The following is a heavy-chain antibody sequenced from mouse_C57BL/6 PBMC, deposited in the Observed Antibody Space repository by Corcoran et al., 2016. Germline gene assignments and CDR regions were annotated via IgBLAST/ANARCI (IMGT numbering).Heavy chain of an antibody. Sequence: QVKLKQSGAELVRPGASVKLSCKASGYTFTDYYINWVKQRPGQGLEWIARIYPGSGNTYYNEKFKGKATLTAEKSSSTAYMQLSSLTSEDSAVYFCARDDYDVEAWFAYWGQRTLVTVSA. CDR3: ARDDYDVEAWFAY. CDR2: IYPGSGNT. CDR1: GYTFTDYY. D-gene: IGHD2-4*01. J-gene: IGHJ3*01. V-gene: IGHV1-76*01.